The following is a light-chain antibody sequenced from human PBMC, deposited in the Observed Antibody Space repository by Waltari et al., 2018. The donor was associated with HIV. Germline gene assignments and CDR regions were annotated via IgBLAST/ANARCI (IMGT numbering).Light chain of an antibody. J-gene: IGLJ2*01. V-gene: IGLV2-14*01. CDR1: SSDVGAYNF. Sequence: QSALTQPASVSGSPGQSITISCTGSSSDVGAYNFVSWFHPNPGQTPKLIIYEVSNRPSGVSYRFSGSKSVNTASLTISGLQADDEADYYCSSYTNRATLLFGGGTRLTVL. CDR3: SSYTNRATLL. CDR2: EVS.